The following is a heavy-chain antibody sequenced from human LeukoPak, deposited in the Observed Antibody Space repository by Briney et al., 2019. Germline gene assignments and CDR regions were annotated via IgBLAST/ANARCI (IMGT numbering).Heavy chain of an antibody. V-gene: IGHV5-51*01. J-gene: IGHJ4*02. Sequence: GESLKISCKGSGYSFTNYWIGWVRQMPGKGLEWMGIIYPGDSDTRYSPSFQGQVTISVDKSISTAYLQWNSLKASDTAIYYCARQSRAARWGHYFDFGGRGPLVPVPS. CDR1: GYSFTNYW. CDR3: ARQSRAARWGHYFDF. D-gene: IGHD6-6*01. CDR2: IYPGDSDT.